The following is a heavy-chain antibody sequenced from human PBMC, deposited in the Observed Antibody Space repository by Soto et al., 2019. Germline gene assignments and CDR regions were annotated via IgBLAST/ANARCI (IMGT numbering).Heavy chain of an antibody. CDR3: ARDLYVVITTLDYYYGMDV. D-gene: IGHD3-22*01. V-gene: IGHV3-21*01. CDR1: GFTFSSYS. J-gene: IGHJ6*02. CDR2: ISSSSSYI. Sequence: GGSLRLSCAASGFTFSSYSMNWVRQAPGKGLEWVSSISSSSSYIYYADSVKGRFTISRDNAKNSLYLQMNSLRAEDTAVYYCARDLYVVITTLDYYYGMDVWGQGTTVTVSS.